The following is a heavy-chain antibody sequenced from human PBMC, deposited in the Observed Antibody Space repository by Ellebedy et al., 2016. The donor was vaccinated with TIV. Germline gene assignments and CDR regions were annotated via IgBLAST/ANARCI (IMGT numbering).Heavy chain of an antibody. V-gene: IGHV3-66*01. D-gene: IGHD5-18*01. J-gene: IGHJ4*02. CDR1: GFTVSGNY. Sequence: GESLKISCAASGFTVSGNYMSWVRQAPGKGLEWVSVIYGGDSTYYVDSVKGRFTISRDSSKNTLYLQMNSLRAEDTAVYYCATGPYSYGWGYWGQGTLVTVSS. CDR3: ATGPYSYGWGY. CDR2: IYGGDST.